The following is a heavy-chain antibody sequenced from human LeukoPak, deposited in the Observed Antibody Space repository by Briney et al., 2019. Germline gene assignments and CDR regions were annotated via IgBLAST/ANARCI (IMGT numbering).Heavy chain of an antibody. Sequence: GGSLRLSCADSGFTFSSYGMHWVRQAPGKGLEWVAVISYDGSNKYYADSVKGRFTISRDNSKNTLYLRMNSLRAEDTAVYYCASGSAFDYWGQGTLVTVSS. D-gene: IGHD1-26*01. CDR2: ISYDGSNK. J-gene: IGHJ4*02. CDR3: ASGSAFDY. V-gene: IGHV3-30*03. CDR1: GFTFSSYG.